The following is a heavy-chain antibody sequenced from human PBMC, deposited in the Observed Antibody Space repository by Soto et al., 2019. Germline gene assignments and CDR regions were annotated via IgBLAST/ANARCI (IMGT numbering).Heavy chain of an antibody. CDR3: VRDGTKTLREWFDP. Sequence: LSLTCTVSGASISGFYWSWIRKSAGKGLEWIGRIYATGTTDYNPSLKSRVMMSVDTSKKQFSLKLRSVTAADTAVYYCVRDGTKTLREWFDPWGQGISVTV. D-gene: IGHD1-1*01. J-gene: IGHJ5*02. V-gene: IGHV4-4*07. CDR2: IYATGTT. CDR1: GASISGFY.